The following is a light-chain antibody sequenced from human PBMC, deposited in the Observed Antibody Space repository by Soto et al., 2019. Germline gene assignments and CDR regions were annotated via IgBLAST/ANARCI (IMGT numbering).Light chain of an antibody. CDR1: QSIIRY. CDR2: AAS. Sequence: DIQMTQSPSSLSASVGDRVTITCRASQSIIRYLNWYQKKPGKAPKLLIYAASTLQSGVPSRFSGNESGTDFTLTISSLQPEDTATYYCQQSYNLKFTFGPGTKVDIK. J-gene: IGKJ3*01. CDR3: QQSYNLKFT. V-gene: IGKV1-39*01.